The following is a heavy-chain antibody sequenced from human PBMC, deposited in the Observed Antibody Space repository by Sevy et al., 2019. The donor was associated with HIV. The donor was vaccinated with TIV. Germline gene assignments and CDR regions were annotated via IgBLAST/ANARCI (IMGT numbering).Heavy chain of an antibody. CDR1: GFTFSSYG. CDR3: ARAGAVGGSYLGAFDI. J-gene: IGHJ3*02. V-gene: IGHV3-33*01. Sequence: GGYLRLSCAASGFTFSSYGMHWVRQAPGKGLEWVAVIWYDGSNKYYADSVKGRFTISRDNSKNKLYLQMNSLRAEDTAVYYCARAGAVGGSYLGAFDIWGQGTMVTVSS. D-gene: IGHD3-16*01. CDR2: IWYDGSNK.